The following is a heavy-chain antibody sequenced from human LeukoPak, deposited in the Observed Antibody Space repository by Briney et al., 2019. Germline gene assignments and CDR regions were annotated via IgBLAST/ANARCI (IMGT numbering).Heavy chain of an antibody. CDR1: GFTFSTYA. V-gene: IGHV3-23*01. CDR2: ISDSGGRS. J-gene: IGHJ4*02. CDR3: AKLSDY. Sequence: GGSLRLSCTVSGFTFSTYAMNWVRQAPGKGLEWVSTISDSGGRSYYADSVKGRFTIPRDNSKNTLYLQMNSLRAEDTAVYYCAKLSDYWGQGTLVTVSS.